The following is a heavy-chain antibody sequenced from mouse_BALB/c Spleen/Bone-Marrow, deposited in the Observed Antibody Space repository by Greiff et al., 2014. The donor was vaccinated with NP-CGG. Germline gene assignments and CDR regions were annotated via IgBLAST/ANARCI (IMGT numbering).Heavy chain of an antibody. CDR1: GFNIKDYY. V-gene: IGHV14-4*02. CDR2: IDPENGDT. Sequence: SGAELVRSGASVKLSCTASGFNIKDYYMHWVKQRPEQGLEWIGWIDPENGDTEYAPKFQGRATMTADTSSNTAYLQLSSLTSEDTAVYYCNARGDYDFDYLDYWGQGTTLTVSS. CDR3: NARGDYDFDYLDY. D-gene: IGHD2-4*01. J-gene: IGHJ2*01.